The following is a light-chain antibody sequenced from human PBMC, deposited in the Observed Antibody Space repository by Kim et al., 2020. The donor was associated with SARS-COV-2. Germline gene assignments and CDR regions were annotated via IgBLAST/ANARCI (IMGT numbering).Light chain of an antibody. Sequence: VSPGQTASITCAGDKLGDKYACWYQQKPGQSPVLVIYQDSKRSSGIPERFSGSNSGNTATLTISGTQAMDEADYYCQAWDSSTVVFGGGTQLTVL. J-gene: IGLJ2*01. CDR3: QAWDSSTVV. CDR2: QDS. V-gene: IGLV3-1*01. CDR1: KLGDKY.